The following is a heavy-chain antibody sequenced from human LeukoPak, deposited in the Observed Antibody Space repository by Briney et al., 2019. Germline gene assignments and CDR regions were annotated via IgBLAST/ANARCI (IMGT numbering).Heavy chain of an antibody. J-gene: IGHJ1*01. CDR2: INPSGGST. CDR1: GYTFTSYY. D-gene: IGHD3-10*02. CDR3: ARGVFGELEKLMFQH. V-gene: IGHV1-46*01. Sequence: ASVKVSCKASGYTFTSYYIHWMRQAPGQGLEWMGIINPSGGSTSYPQKFQDRVTMTRDTSTSTVYMELSSLKSDDTAIYYCARGVFGELEKLMFQHWGQGTLVTASS.